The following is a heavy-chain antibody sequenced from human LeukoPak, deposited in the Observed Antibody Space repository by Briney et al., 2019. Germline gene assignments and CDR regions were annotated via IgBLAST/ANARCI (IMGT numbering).Heavy chain of an antibody. V-gene: IGHV4-59*01. CDR3: AREYYGMDV. Sequence: PSETLSLTCSVSGGSISSDYWSWIRQPPGKGLEWIGQIYYSGGTHYNPSLKSRVTISVDTSKNQFSLKLSSVTAADTAVYYCAREYYGMDVWGQGTTITVSS. CDR2: IYYSGGT. J-gene: IGHJ6*02. CDR1: GGSISSDY.